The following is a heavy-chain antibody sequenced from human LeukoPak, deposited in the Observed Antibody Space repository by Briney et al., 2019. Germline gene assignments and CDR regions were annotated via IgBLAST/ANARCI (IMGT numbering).Heavy chain of an antibody. CDR1: GGSFSGYY. V-gene: IGHV4-34*01. D-gene: IGHD2-2*01. J-gene: IGHJ2*01. Sequence: SETLSLTCAVHGGSFSGYYWSWIRQPPGKGLEWIGEINHSGSTNYNPSLKSRVTISVDTSNNQFSLELSYVSAPDTAVYYCARGGGYCSSTSCHWYFDLWGRGTLVTVSS. CDR3: ARGGGYCSSTSCHWYFDL. CDR2: INHSGST.